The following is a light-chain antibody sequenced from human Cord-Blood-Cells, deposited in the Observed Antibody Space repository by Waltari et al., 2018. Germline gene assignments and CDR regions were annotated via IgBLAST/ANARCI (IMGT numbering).Light chain of an antibody. CDR3: QQYNNWLALT. J-gene: IGKJ4*01. CDR2: DAS. Sequence: EIVLTQSPATLSLSPGERATLSCRASQSVSSYLAWYQQKPGQAPRLLIYDASNSATGIPARFSGSGSGTDFTLTISSLEPEDFAVYYCQQYNNWLALTFGGGTKVEIK. CDR1: QSVSSY. V-gene: IGKV3-11*01.